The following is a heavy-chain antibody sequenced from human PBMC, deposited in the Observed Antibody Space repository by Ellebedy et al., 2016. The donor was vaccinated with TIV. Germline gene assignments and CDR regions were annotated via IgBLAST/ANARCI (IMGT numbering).Heavy chain of an antibody. CDR2: ITNDGDNT. D-gene: IGHD2-21*01. J-gene: IGHJ4*02. V-gene: IGHV3-64D*09. CDR3: VKDRGSVVRDFDY. Sequence: GESLKISCSASGFTFSTYAMHWVRQAPGKGLESVSAITNDGDNTYYADSLKARFTISRDNSKNTLYLQMSSLRTEDTAVYYCVKDRGSVVRDFDYWGQGTLVTVSS. CDR1: GFTFSTYA.